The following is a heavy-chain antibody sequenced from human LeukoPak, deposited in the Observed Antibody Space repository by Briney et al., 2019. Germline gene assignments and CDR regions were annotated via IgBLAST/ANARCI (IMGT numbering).Heavy chain of an antibody. CDR3: GSTYSSSLYFDY. D-gene: IGHD6-13*01. CDR2: IYYSGNT. CDR1: GGPISSYY. J-gene: IGHJ4*02. Sequence: YPSETLSLTCTVSGGPISSYYWSWIRQSPGKGLEWIGYIYYSGNTNYNPSLKSRVTISVDTSKNQFSLKLSSLTAADTAVYYCGSTYSSSLYFDYWGQGTLVTVSS. V-gene: IGHV4-59*08.